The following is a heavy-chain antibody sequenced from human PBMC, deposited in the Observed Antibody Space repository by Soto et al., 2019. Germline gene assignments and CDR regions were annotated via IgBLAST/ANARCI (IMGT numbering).Heavy chain of an antibody. Sequence: ASVKVSCKASGGTFSSYAISWVRQAPGQGLEWMGGIIPIFGTANYAQKFQGRVTITADESTTTAYMELTSLRSEDTAVYYCARLAAAGPTAWFDHLGQGTLVTLSS. CDR2: IIPIFGTA. V-gene: IGHV1-69*13. CDR1: GGTFSSYA. CDR3: ARLAAAGPTAWFDH. J-gene: IGHJ5*02. D-gene: IGHD6-13*01.